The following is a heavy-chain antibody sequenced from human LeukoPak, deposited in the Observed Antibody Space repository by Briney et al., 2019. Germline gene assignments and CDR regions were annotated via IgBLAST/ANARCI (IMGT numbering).Heavy chain of an antibody. CDR1: GFTFSSYA. CDR2: IYYSGST. Sequence: LKLSCAASGFTFSSYAMSWVRQAPGKGLEWIGYIYYSGSTYYNPSLKSRVTISVDTSKNQFSLKLSSVTAADTAVYYCARDGALGYCSGGSCFNWFDPWGQGTLVTVSS. J-gene: IGHJ5*02. D-gene: IGHD2-15*01. CDR3: ARDGALGYCSGGSCFNWFDP. V-gene: IGHV4-31*02.